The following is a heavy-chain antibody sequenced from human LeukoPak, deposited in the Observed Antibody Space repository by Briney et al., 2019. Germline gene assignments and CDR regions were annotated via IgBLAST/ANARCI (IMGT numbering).Heavy chain of an antibody. CDR3: ARGVPYFDY. J-gene: IGHJ4*02. Sequence: SETLSLTCAVYGGSFSGYYWSWIRQPPGKGLEWIGEINHSGSTNYNPSLKSRVTISVDTSKNQFSLKLSSVTAADTAVYYCARGVPYFDYWGQGTLVTVSS. V-gene: IGHV4-34*01. D-gene: IGHD6-6*01. CDR1: GGSFSGYY. CDR2: INHSGST.